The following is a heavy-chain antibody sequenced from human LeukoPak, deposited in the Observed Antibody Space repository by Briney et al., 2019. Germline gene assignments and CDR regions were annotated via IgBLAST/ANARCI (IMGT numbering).Heavy chain of an antibody. CDR1: GFTFSSYA. CDR3: ARGMGYGYGLIDY. Sequence: GGSLRLSCAASGFTFSSYAMHWVRQAPGKGLEWVAVISYDGSNKYYADSVKGRFTISRDNSKNTLYLQMNSLRAEDTAVYYCARGMGYGYGLIDYWGQGTLVTVSS. V-gene: IGHV3-30-3*01. D-gene: IGHD5-18*01. J-gene: IGHJ4*02. CDR2: ISYDGSNK.